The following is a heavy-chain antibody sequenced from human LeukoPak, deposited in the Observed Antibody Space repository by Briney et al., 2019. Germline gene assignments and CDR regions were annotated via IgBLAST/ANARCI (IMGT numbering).Heavy chain of an antibody. CDR1: GYTFTSNY. J-gene: IGHJ6*04. V-gene: IGHV1-46*01. Sequence: AASVKVSCKAFGYTFTSNYMHWVRQAPGQGPEWMGVISPSGGSTTYARKFQGRVTLTRDMSTSTDYLELSSLRSEDTAVYYCAELGITMIGGVWGKGTTVTISS. CDR3: AELGITMIGGV. D-gene: IGHD3-10*02. CDR2: ISPSGGST.